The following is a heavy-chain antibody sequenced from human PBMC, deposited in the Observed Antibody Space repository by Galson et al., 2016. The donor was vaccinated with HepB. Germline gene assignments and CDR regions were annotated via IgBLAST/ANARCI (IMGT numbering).Heavy chain of an antibody. CDR2: ISSAGTYI. D-gene: IGHD4-23*01. CDR3: AKGEAGGKSEETH. V-gene: IGHV3-23*01. J-gene: IGHJ4*02. CDR1: GFTFSSYA. Sequence: SLRLSCAASGFTFSSYAMSWVRQAPGKGLEWVSGISSAGTYIFYGYSVSGRFAVSRDNSKNTQFLQMNSLTVDDTAVYYCAKGEAGGKSEETHWGKGTLVTVSS.